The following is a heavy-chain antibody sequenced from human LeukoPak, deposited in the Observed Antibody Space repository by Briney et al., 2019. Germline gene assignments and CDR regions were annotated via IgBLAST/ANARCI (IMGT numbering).Heavy chain of an antibody. CDR3: AKEGSGSYYYYYYMDV. Sequence: PGGSLRLSCAASGFTFSSYSMNWVRQAPGMGLEWVSSISSTSNYIYYADSVKGRFTISRDNSKNTLYLQMNSLRAEDTAVYYCAKEGSGSYYYYYYMDVWGKGTTVTVSS. D-gene: IGHD1-26*01. J-gene: IGHJ6*03. CDR2: ISSTSNYI. V-gene: IGHV3-21*04. CDR1: GFTFSSYS.